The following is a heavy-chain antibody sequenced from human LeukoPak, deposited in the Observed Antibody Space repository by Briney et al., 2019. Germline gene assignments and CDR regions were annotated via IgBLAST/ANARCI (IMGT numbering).Heavy chain of an antibody. CDR3: ARLGPASSGWPESFDY. D-gene: IGHD6-19*01. V-gene: IGHV3-7*03. J-gene: IGHJ4*02. Sequence: GGSLRLSCAASGITFSRFWMSWVRQAPGKGLQWVANINQDGSEKHYADSVKGRFTISRDNAKNSLDLQMNSLRVEDTAVYYCARLGPASSGWPESFDYWGQGTLVTVSS. CDR1: GITFSRFW. CDR2: INQDGSEK.